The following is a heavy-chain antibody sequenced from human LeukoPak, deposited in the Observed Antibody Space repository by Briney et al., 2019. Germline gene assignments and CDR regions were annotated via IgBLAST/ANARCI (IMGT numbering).Heavy chain of an antibody. CDR2: INWNGGST. V-gene: IGHV3-20*01. CDR3: ARVPVHYYYYYMDV. CDR1: GFTFDDYG. J-gene: IGHJ6*03. D-gene: IGHD1-1*01. Sequence: PGGSLRLSCAASGFTFDDYGMSWVRQAPGKGLEWVSGINWNGGSTGYADSVKGRFTISRDNAKNSLYLQMNSLRAEDTALYHCARVPVHYYYYYMDVWGKGTTVTVSS.